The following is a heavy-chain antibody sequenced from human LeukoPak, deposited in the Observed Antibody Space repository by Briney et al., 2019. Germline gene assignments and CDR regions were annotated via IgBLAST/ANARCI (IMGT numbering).Heavy chain of an antibody. CDR2: IWYDGSNK. V-gene: IGHV3-33*01. Sequence: GRSLRLSCAPSGFPFSSYGMHWVRQAPGKGLEWVAVIWYDGSNKYYADSVKGRFTISRDNSKNTLYLQMNSLRAEDKAVYYYARDEGSGSLDCWGQGTLVTVSS. D-gene: IGHD1-26*01. J-gene: IGHJ4*02. CDR3: ARDEGSGSLDC. CDR1: GFPFSSYG.